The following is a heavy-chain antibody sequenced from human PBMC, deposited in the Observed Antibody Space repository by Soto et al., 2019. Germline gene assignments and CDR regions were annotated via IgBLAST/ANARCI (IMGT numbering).Heavy chain of an antibody. CDR2: IIPIFGTA. J-gene: IGHJ4*02. D-gene: IGHD3-10*01. CDR3: ARGRYYYGSGSLYFDY. Sequence: SVKVSCKAPGGTFSSYAISWVRQAPGQGLEWMGGIIPIFGTANYAQKFQGRVTITADKSTSTAYMELSSLRSEDTAVYYCARGRYYYGSGSLYFDYWGQGTLVTVSS. V-gene: IGHV1-69*06. CDR1: GGTFSSYA.